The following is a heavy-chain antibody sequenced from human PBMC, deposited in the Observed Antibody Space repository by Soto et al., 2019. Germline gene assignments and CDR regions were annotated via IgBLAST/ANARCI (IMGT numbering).Heavy chain of an antibody. CDR2: ISYDGTNK. V-gene: IGHV3-30-3*01. Sequence: PGGSLRLSCAASGFSFSISPMHWVRQPPGKGPEWVALISYDGTNKFYADSVKGRFTISRDNSKSTLYLQVDSLRPEDAAVYYCARDPKTSGGQHWAFNYFDSWGQGTLVTVSS. CDR1: GFSFSISP. CDR3: ARDPKTSGGQHWAFNYFDS. J-gene: IGHJ4*02. D-gene: IGHD7-27*01.